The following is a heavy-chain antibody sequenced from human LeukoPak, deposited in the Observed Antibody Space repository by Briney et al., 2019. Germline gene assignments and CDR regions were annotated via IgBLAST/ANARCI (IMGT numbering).Heavy chain of an antibody. CDR2: IYTSGST. Sequence: SETLSLTCTVSGGSISSYYWSWIRQPAGKGLEWIGRIYTSGSTNYNPSLKSRVTISVDKSKNQFSLKLSSVTAADTAVYYCARDSVHYYDSSGYSYYFDYWGQGTLFTASS. CDR1: GGSISSYY. CDR3: ARDSVHYYDSSGYSYYFDY. V-gene: IGHV4-4*07. J-gene: IGHJ4*02. D-gene: IGHD3-22*01.